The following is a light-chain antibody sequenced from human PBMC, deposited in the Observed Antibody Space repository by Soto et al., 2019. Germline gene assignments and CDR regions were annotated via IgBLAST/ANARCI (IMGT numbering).Light chain of an antibody. CDR2: DVS. CDR3: SSYTSSSTFYV. Sequence: QSALTQPASVSGSPGQSITISCTGTSSAVGGYNYVSWYQQHPAKAPKLMIYDVSNRPSGVSNRFSGSKSGNTASLTISGLQAEDEADYYCSSYTSSSTFYVFGTGTKLTVL. V-gene: IGLV2-14*01. J-gene: IGLJ1*01. CDR1: SSAVGGYNY.